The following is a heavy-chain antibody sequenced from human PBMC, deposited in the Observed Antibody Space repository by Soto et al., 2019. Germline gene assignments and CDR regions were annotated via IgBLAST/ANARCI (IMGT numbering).Heavy chain of an antibody. CDR3: ARLPRANPYGSGSYYKANYYYYMDV. CDR1: GGSFSGYY. V-gene: IGHV4-34*01. CDR2: INHSGST. Sequence: PSETLSLTCAVYGGSFSGYYLRWIRQPPGKGLEWIGEINHSGSTNYNPSLKSRVTISVDTSKNQFSLKLSSVTAADTAVYYCARLPRANPYGSGSYYKANYYYYMDVWGKGTTVTVSS. J-gene: IGHJ6*03. D-gene: IGHD3-10*01.